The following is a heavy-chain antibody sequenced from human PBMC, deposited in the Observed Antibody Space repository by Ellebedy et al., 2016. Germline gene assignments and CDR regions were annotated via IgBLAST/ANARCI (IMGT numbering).Heavy chain of an antibody. V-gene: IGHV1-18*01. Sequence: ASVKVSXKASGYTFTNYGITWVRRAPGQGLEWMGWITLYNGDTKYAQNFQGRVTMTTDSSTSTAYMELTSLTSDDTAVYYCARDRSGYSFGGWFNSWGQGTLVTVSS. CDR1: GYTFTNYG. J-gene: IGHJ5*01. CDR3: ARDRSGYSFGGWFNS. D-gene: IGHD5-18*01. CDR2: ITLYNGDT.